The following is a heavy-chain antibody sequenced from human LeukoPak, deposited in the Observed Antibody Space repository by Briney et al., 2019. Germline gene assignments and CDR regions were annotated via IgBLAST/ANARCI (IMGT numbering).Heavy chain of an antibody. CDR3: VRGHSGSPNWFDP. J-gene: IGHJ5*02. CDR1: GGSFSGYY. Sequence: LSLTCAVYGGSFSGYYWSWIRQAPGKGLEWVSYISSSGNTIHYADSVKGRFTMSRDNAKNSLYLQMNSLRVEDTAVYYCVRGHSGSPNWFDPWGQGTLVTVSS. CDR2: ISSSGNTI. D-gene: IGHD1-26*01. V-gene: IGHV3-11*04.